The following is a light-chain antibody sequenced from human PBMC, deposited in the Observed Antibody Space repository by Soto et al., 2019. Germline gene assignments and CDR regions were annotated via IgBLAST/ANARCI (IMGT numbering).Light chain of an antibody. CDR1: QSISSH. J-gene: IGKJ1*01. Sequence: DMQLTQSPSSLSAFVVDRGTITFRASQSISSHLNWYQQKKGKAPKRXIYAASSLQSGVPSRFSGSGYGTEFNLTISSLQTEDFATYYCQQSYSTPRTFGQGTKVDIK. CDR2: AAS. CDR3: QQSYSTPRT. V-gene: IGKV1-39*01.